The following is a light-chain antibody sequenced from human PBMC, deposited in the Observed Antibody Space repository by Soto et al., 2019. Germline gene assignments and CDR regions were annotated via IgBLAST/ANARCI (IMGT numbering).Light chain of an antibody. Sequence: ETVLTQSPATLSLSPGERATLSCRASQSVRSNLAWYQHRPGQAPRLLIYDSSNRATGIPGRFSGSGSGTDFTLTISNLEPEDIALYYCQQRDNWPWTFGQGAKVESK. CDR2: DSS. V-gene: IGKV3-11*01. J-gene: IGKJ1*01. CDR1: QSVRSN. CDR3: QQRDNWPWT.